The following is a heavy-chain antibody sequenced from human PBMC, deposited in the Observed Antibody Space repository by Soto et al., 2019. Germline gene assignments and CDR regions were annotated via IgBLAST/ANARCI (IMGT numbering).Heavy chain of an antibody. V-gene: IGHV3-23*01. CDR3: AKDPGSYYAVGPHY. CDR2: ISGSGGST. D-gene: IGHD3-10*01. J-gene: IGHJ4*02. Sequence: EVQLLESGGGLVQPGGSLRLSCAASGFTFSSYAMSWVRQAPGKGLEWVSDISGSGGSTYYADSVKGRFTISRDNAKNTLNLRMNSLRAEDTAVYYCAKDPGSYYAVGPHYWGQGTLVTVAS. CDR1: GFTFSSYA.